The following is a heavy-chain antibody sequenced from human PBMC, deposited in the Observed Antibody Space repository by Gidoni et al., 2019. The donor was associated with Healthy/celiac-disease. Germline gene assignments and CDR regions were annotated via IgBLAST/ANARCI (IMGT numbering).Heavy chain of an antibody. CDR2: IIPIFGTA. J-gene: IGHJ6*02. Sequence: QVQLVQSGAEVKKPGSSVKVSCKASGGTFSSYAISWVRQAPGQGLEWMGGIIPIFGTANSAQKFQGGVTITADESTSTAYMELSSLRSKDTAVYYCARFRSCTNGVCYYNYYYGMDVWGQGTTVTVSS. CDR1: GGTFSSYA. CDR3: ARFRSCTNGVCYYNYYYGMDV. V-gene: IGHV1-69*01. D-gene: IGHD2-8*01.